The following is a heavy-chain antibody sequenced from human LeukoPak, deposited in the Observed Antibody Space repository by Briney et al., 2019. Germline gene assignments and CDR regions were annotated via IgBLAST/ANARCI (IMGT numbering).Heavy chain of an antibody. CDR2: INPNSGGT. D-gene: IGHD3-10*01. J-gene: IGHJ4*02. Sequence: GVSVKVSCKASGYTFTGYYMHWVRQAPGQGLEWMGRINPNSGGTNYAQKFQGRVTMTRDTSISTAYMELSRLRSDDTAVYYCATPSGSYGQNYFDYWGQGTLVTVSS. CDR3: ATPSGSYGQNYFDY. CDR1: GYTFTGYY. V-gene: IGHV1-2*06.